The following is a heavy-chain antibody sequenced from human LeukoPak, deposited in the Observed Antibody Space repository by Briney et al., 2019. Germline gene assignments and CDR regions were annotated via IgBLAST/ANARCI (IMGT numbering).Heavy chain of an antibody. CDR1: GYSFTSYW. CDR2: IYPGGSDT. CDR3: ARHSDYGDYGEDYCYMDV. J-gene: IGHJ6*03. D-gene: IGHD4-17*01. Sequence: GESLKISWKGSGYSFTSYWIGWVRQMPGKGLEWMGFIYPGGSDTRYSPSFQGQVTISADKSISTAYLQWSSLKASDTAMYYCARHSDYGDYGEDYCYMDVWGKGTTVTISS. V-gene: IGHV5-51*01.